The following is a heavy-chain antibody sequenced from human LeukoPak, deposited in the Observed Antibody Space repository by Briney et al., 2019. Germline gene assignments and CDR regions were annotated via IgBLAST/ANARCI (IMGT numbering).Heavy chain of an antibody. J-gene: IGHJ4*02. V-gene: IGHV4-59*08. CDR1: GGSISSYY. Sequence: SETLSLTCTVSGGSISSYYWSWIRQPPGKGLEWIGYIYYSGSTDYNPSLKSRVTISLDTSKNQFSLKLSSVTAADTAVYYCARSPWSGATSSYFDYWGQGTRVTVSS. CDR3: ARSPWSGATSSYFDY. CDR2: IYYSGST. D-gene: IGHD1-26*01.